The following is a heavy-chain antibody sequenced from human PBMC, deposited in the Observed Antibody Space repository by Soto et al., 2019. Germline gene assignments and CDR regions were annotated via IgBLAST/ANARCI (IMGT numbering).Heavy chain of an antibody. Sequence: LSLTCAVSGGSFSGYYWSWIRQPPGKGLEWIGEINHSGSTNYNPSLKSRVTISVDTSKNQFSLKLSSVTAADTAVYYCARGLLRGFIAAAGRKSNWFDPWGQGTLVTVSS. CDR1: GGSFSGYY. CDR3: ARGLLRGFIAAAGRKSNWFDP. CDR2: INHSGST. J-gene: IGHJ5*02. V-gene: IGHV4-34*01. D-gene: IGHD6-13*01.